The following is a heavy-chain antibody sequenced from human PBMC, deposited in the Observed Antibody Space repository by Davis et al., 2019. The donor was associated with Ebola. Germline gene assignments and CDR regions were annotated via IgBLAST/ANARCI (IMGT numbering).Heavy chain of an antibody. J-gene: IGHJ3*02. V-gene: IGHV3-48*01. Sequence: GESLNISCAASGFTFSSYSMSWVRQAPGKGLEWLSYISGSSSTIYYADSVKGRFTISRDNSKNTLYLQMNGLRVDDTAIYYCAKDTSNIWFDIWGQGTMVTVSS. CDR3: AKDTSNIWFDI. CDR1: GFTFSSYS. D-gene: IGHD1-26*01. CDR2: ISGSSSTI.